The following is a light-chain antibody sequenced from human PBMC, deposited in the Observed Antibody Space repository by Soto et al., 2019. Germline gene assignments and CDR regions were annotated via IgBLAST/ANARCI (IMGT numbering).Light chain of an antibody. CDR3: AQGLATPFT. V-gene: IGKV2-28*01. CDR1: QNLLHSNGYNY. CDR2: LGS. J-gene: IGKJ4*01. Sequence: EIVLTQSPLSLPVTPGEPASISCRSSQNLLHSNGYNYLNWYLQKPGQSPQLLIYLGSNRASGVPDRFSGSGSGTDFTLTINRVEAEDVGLYFCAQGLATPFTFGGGTKVEIK.